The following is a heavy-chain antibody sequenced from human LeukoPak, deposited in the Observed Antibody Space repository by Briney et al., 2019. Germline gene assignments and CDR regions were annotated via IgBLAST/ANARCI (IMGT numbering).Heavy chain of an antibody. Sequence: SQTLSLTCAISGDSVSSDSAAWNWIRQSPSRGLEWLGRTYYRSRWYNDYAVSVKSRITVNPDTSKNQFSLQLNSVTPEDAAVYYCAREGGGRYTNWYFDLWGRGALVTVSS. J-gene: IGHJ2*01. V-gene: IGHV6-1*01. CDR3: AREGGGRYTNWYFDL. CDR1: GDSVSSDSAA. D-gene: IGHD1-26*01. CDR2: TYYRSRWYN.